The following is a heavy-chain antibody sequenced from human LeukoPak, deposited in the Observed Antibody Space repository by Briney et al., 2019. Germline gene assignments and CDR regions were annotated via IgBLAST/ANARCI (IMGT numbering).Heavy chain of an antibody. CDR1: GFTFSSYG. J-gene: IGHJ4*02. V-gene: IGHV3-30*02. D-gene: IGHD6-13*01. Sequence: GGSLRLSCAASGFTFSSYGMHWVRQAPGKGLEWVAFIRYDGSNKYYADSVKGRFTISRDNSKNTLYLQMNSLRAEDTAVYYCAKSLGYSSSWYGWGAIDYWGQGTLVTVSS. CDR2: IRYDGSNK. CDR3: AKSLGYSSSWYGWGAIDY.